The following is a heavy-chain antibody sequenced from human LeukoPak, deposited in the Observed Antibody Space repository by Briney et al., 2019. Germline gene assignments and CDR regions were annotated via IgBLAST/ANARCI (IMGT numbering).Heavy chain of an antibody. CDR3: AKDREARIAVAGTQFDY. CDR1: GFTFSNYA. J-gene: IGHJ4*02. D-gene: IGHD6-13*01. CDR2: ISDSGGRT. Sequence: GGSLRLSCVASGFTFSNYAMSWVRQAPGKGLEWVSGISDSGGRTYNADSVKGRFTISRDNSKNTLYLQMNSLRAEDTAVYYCAKDREARIAVAGTQFDYWGQGTLVTVSS. V-gene: IGHV3-23*01.